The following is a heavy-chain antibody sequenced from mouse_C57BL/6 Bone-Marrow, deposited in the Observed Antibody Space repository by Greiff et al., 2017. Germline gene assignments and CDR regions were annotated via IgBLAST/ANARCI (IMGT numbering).Heavy chain of an antibody. CDR1: GFTFSSYT. D-gene: IGHD1-1*01. CDR3: SRQVTTVLATKYFDV. Sequence: EVQGVESGGGLVKPGGSLKLSCAASGFTFSSYTMSWVRQTPEKRLQWVAAISGGGGNTYYPDSVQGRFTISRDTDKNILYLQMSSLRSEDTALYYCSRQVTTVLATKYFDVWGTGTTVTGSS. CDR2: ISGGGGNT. V-gene: IGHV5-9*01. J-gene: IGHJ1*03.